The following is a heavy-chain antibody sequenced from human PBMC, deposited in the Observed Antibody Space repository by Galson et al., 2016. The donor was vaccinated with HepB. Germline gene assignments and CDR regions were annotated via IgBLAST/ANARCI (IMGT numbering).Heavy chain of an antibody. CDR3: AKGYNILTRLIDY. Sequence: SLRLSCAVSGFTFSNAWMNWVRQAPGKGLEWVSSITGSGGRSDFADSVKGRFTISRDNSKNILFLQMNNLGAEDTAVYYCAKGYNILTRLIDYWGRGTLVTVSS. D-gene: IGHD3-9*01. CDR2: ITGSGGRS. J-gene: IGHJ4*02. CDR1: GFTFSNAW. V-gene: IGHV3-23*01.